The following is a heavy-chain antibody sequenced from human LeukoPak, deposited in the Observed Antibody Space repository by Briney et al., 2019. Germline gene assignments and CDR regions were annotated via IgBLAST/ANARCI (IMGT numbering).Heavy chain of an antibody. J-gene: IGHJ4*02. CDR3: ARGGGSADY. V-gene: IGHV3-7*05. D-gene: IGHD2-15*01. CDR1: GFTFSNYW. Sequence: PGGSLRLSCAASGFTFSNYWMSWVRQAPGKGLEWVANIKQDGSEKYYVDSVKGRFTTSRDNAKNSLYLQMNSLRAEDTAVYYCARGGGSADYWGQGTLVTVSS. CDR2: IKQDGSEK.